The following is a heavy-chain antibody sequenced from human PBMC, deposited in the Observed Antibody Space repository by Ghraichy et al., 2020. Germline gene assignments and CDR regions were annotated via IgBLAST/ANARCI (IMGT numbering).Heavy chain of an antibody. CDR3: AGQRGTYSSSWYWADLYYLDC. CDR2: IYYSGST. D-gene: IGHD6-13*01. V-gene: IGHV4-39*01. J-gene: IGHJ4*02. Sequence: SETLSLTCTVSGGSISSSSYYWGWIRQPPGKGLEWIGSIYYSGSTYYNPSLKSRVTISVDTSKNQFSLKLSSVTAADTAVYYCAGQRGTYSSSWYWADLYYLDCWGRATLVTVSS. CDR1: GGSISSSSYY.